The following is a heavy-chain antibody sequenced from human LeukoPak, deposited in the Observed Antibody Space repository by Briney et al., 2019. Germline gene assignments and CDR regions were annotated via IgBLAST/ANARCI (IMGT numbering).Heavy chain of an antibody. Sequence: KPSETLSLTCTVSGDSISSSGYYWGWIRQPPGKGLEWIASIYYSGRTYYNPSLKSRITISVDSSKNQFSLRPSSVTAADTAVYYCARRKYYTIENWGQGTLVTVSS. CDR3: ARRKYYTIEN. J-gene: IGHJ4*02. V-gene: IGHV4-39*01. CDR2: IYYSGRT. D-gene: IGHD3-10*01. CDR1: GDSISSSGYY.